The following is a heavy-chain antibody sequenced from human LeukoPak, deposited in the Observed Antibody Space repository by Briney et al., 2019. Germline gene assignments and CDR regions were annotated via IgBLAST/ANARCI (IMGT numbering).Heavy chain of an antibody. CDR2: ISGSGGST. CDR3: AKEGEWLLLLPYYFDY. CDR1: GGSISGYY. V-gene: IGHV3-23*01. D-gene: IGHD3-22*01. J-gene: IGHJ4*02. Sequence: ETLSLTCIVSGGSISGYYWSWVRQAPGKGLEWVSAISGSGGSTYYADSVKGRFTISRDNSKNTLYLQMNSLRAEDTAVYYCAKEGEWLLLLPYYFDYWGQGTLVTVSS.